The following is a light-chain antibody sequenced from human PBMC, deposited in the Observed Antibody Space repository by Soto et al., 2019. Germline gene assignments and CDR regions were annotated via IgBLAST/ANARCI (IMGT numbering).Light chain of an antibody. CDR1: QGIDTY. V-gene: IGKV1-27*01. CDR3: QKYTRAPFI. Sequence: DIQMTQSPSSLSASVGDRVTITCRASQGIDTYLAWYQQKPGQVPKLLIYAASTLQSGVPSRFSGSGSGTDFTLTISSLQPEDVATYFCQKYTRAPFIFGPGTKVDIK. CDR2: AAS. J-gene: IGKJ3*01.